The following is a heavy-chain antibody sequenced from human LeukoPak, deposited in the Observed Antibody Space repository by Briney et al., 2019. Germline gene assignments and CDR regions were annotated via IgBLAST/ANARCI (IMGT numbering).Heavy chain of an antibody. V-gene: IGHV3-11*04. Sequence: PGGCIRLSCSTSGFPFSDYYMSWIRQAPGKGLEWVSYISSSGSTIYYADSVKGRFTISRDNAKNSLYLQMNSLRAEDTAVYYCARGWKRYYFDYWGQGTLVTVSS. D-gene: IGHD1-1*01. CDR3: ARGWKRYYFDY. CDR2: ISSSGSTI. J-gene: IGHJ4*02. CDR1: GFPFSDYY.